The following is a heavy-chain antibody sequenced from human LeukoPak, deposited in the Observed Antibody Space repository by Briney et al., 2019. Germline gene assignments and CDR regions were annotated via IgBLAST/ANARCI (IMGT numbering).Heavy chain of an antibody. J-gene: IGHJ3*02. CDR3: ARGRRYCSGGSCYSWAFDI. CDR1: GYTFTSYG. V-gene: IGHV1-18*01. D-gene: IGHD2-15*01. CDR2: ISAYNGNT. Sequence: ASVKVSCKASGYTFTSYGISWVRQAPGQGLEWMGWISAYNGNTNYAQKLQGRVTMTTDTSTSTAYMELRSLRSDDTAVYYCARGRRYCSGGSCYSWAFDIWGQGTMVTVSS.